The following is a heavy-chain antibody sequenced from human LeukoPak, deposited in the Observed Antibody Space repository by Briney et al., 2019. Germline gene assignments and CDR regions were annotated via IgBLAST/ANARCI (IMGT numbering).Heavy chain of an antibody. CDR1: GYTFTGYY. Sequence: ASVKVSCKASGYTFTGYYIHWVRQAPGQGLEWMGFINPNSGGTDYAQKFQGRVTMTRDTSIYTAYMELSSLRSDDTAVYYCARRRPVAATYWLFDLWGRGTLVTVSS. V-gene: IGHV1-2*02. D-gene: IGHD6-19*01. J-gene: IGHJ2*01. CDR2: INPNSGGT. CDR3: ARRRPVAATYWLFDL.